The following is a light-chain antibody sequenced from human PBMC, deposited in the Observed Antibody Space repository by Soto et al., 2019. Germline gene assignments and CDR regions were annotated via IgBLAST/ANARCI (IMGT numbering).Light chain of an antibody. V-gene: IGKV1-5*01. CDR2: DAS. Sequence: DIQMTQSPSTLSASVGDTVTVTCRASQSVSGWLAWYQQKPGEAPKLLIYDASALPLGVPSRFSGSGSGTKFTLTIASLQPDDFATYYRQQYQTFSGTFGPGTKVDIK. CDR3: QQYQTFSGT. J-gene: IGKJ1*01. CDR1: QSVSGW.